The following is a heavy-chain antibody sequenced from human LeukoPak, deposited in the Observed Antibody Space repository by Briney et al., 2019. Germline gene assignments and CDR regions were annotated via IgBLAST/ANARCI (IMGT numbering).Heavy chain of an antibody. V-gene: IGHV1-69*04. CDR1: GGTFSSYA. D-gene: IGHD2-15*01. Sequence: SVKVSCKASGGTFSSYAISWVRQAPGQGLEWMGRIIPILGIANYAQRFQGRVTITADKSTSTAYMELSSLRSEDTAVYYCARVRRGICSGGSCPDYWGQGTLVTVSS. CDR3: ARVRRGICSGGSCPDY. CDR2: IIPILGIA. J-gene: IGHJ4*02.